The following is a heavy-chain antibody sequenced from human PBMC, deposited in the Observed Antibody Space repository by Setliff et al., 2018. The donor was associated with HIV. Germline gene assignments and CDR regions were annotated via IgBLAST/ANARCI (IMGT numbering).Heavy chain of an antibody. Sequence: GGSLRLSCAASGFTFSHYWMHWVRQGPGKGLVWVSRISDDGSSTGYAGSVKGRFTVSRDNAKNTLFLEMNSLRAEDTAVYYCARVRTHYYDSSGYWGMDVWGKGTTVTVSS. CDR1: GFTFSHYW. D-gene: IGHD3-22*01. CDR2: ISDDGSST. CDR3: ARVRTHYYDSSGYWGMDV. V-gene: IGHV3-74*01. J-gene: IGHJ6*03.